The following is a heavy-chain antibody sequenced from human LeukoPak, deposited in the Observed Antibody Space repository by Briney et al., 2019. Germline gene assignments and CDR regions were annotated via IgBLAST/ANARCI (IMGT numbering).Heavy chain of an antibody. D-gene: IGHD1-1*01. CDR2: INSDGSGT. J-gene: IGHJ6*02. CDR3: ARVGTTLGMDV. Sequence: PGGSLRLSCAASGFTFSSYTMNWVRQAPGKGLVWVSRINSDGSGTSYADSVKGRFTISRDNAKNTLYLQMNSLRPEDTAVYYCARVGTTLGMDVWGQGTTVTVSS. CDR1: GFTFSSYT. V-gene: IGHV3-74*01.